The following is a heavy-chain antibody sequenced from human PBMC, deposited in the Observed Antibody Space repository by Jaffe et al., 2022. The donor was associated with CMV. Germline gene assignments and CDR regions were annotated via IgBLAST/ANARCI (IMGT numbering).Heavy chain of an antibody. CDR2: IYPGDSDT. J-gene: IGHJ4*02. V-gene: IGHV5-51*01. Sequence: EVQLVQSGAEVKKPGESLKISCKGSGYSFTSYWIGWVRQMPGKGLEWMGIIYPGDSDTRYSPSFQGQVTISADKSISTAYLQWSSLKASDTAMYYCAREPPRGYYDSSGYRPDDYWGQGTLVTVSS. D-gene: IGHD3-22*01. CDR3: AREPPRGYYDSSGYRPDDY. CDR1: GYSFTSYW.